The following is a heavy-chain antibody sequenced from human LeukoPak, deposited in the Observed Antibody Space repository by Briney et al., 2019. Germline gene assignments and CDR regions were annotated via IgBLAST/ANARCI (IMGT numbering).Heavy chain of an antibody. D-gene: IGHD2-15*01. CDR3: ARDCGYCSGGSCYHCAFDI. CDR1: GFTFSSYA. J-gene: IGHJ3*02. CDR2: ISSSSSYI. V-gene: IGHV3-21*01. Sequence: GGSLRLSCAASGFTFSSYAMNWVRQALGKGLEWVSSISSSSSYIYYADSVKGRFTISRDNAKNSLYLQMNSLRAEDTAVYYCARDCGYCSGGSCYHCAFDIWGQGTMVTVSS.